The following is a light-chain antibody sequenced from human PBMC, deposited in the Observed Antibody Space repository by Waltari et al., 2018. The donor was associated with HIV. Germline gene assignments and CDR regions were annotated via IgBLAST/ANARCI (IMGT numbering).Light chain of an antibody. V-gene: IGLV2-8*01. J-gene: IGLJ3*02. CDR1: SSDVGGYNY. CDR3: GSYSGSKNFAV. CDR2: DVS. Sequence: QSALTQPPSASGSPGQSVTISCTGTSSDVGGYNYVSWYQQHPGKAPKLMIFDVSKPPSGVPDRFSGSKSGNTASLTVSGLQAEDEADYYCGSYSGSKNFAVFGGGTKLTVL.